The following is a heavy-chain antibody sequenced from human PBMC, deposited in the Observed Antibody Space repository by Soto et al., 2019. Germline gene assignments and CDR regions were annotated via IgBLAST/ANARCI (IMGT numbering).Heavy chain of an antibody. CDR1: GGSISSSSYY. CDR3: ARLYGGYDGDY. CDR2: IYYSGST. J-gene: IGHJ4*02. Sequence: QLQLQESGPGLVKPSETLSLTCTVSGGSISSSSYYWGWIRQPPGKGLEWIGSIYYSGSTYYNPSLKRRVALAVDTSKNQFSLKVSSVTGADTAVAYCARLYGGYDGDYWGQGTLVTVSS. V-gene: IGHV4-39*01. D-gene: IGHD5-12*01.